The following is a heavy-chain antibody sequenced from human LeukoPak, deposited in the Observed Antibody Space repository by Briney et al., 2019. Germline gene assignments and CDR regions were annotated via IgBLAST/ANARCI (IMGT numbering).Heavy chain of an antibody. D-gene: IGHD3-3*01. V-gene: IGHV3-30*03. CDR2: ISYDGSNK. CDR1: GFTVSSNY. CDR3: AILDLRFLEWLSSPAPDY. J-gene: IGHJ4*02. Sequence: GGSLRLSCAASGFTVSSNYMNWVRQAPGKGLEWVAVISYDGSNKYYADSVKGRFTISRDNSKDTLYLQMNSLRAEDTAVYYCAILDLRFLEWLSSPAPDYWGQGTLVTVSS.